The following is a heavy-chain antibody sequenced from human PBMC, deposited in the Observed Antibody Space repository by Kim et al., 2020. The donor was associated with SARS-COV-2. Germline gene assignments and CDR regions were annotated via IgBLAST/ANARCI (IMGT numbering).Heavy chain of an antibody. CDR3: ARDFVYYDFWSGYYPQ. Sequence: SETLSLTCTVSGGSISSYYWSWIRQPAGKGLEWIGRIYTSGSTNYNPSLKSRVTMSVDTSKNQFSLKLSSVTAADTAVYYCARDFVYYDFWSGYYPQWGQGTLVTVS. CDR2: IYTSGST. V-gene: IGHV4-4*07. J-gene: IGHJ4*02. CDR1: GGSISSYY. D-gene: IGHD3-3*01.